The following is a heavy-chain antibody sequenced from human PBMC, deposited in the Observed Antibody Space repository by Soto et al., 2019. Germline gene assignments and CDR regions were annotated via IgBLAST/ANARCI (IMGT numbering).Heavy chain of an antibody. Sequence: PWGSLRLPCASSGFTFSSYGMHWVRQAPGKGLEWVAVISYDGSNKYYADSVKGRFTISRDNSKNTLYLQMNSLRAEDTAVHYCAAEWLADALDIWGQGTRVTVSS. J-gene: IGHJ3*02. CDR1: GFTFSSYG. CDR3: AAEWLADALDI. CDR2: ISYDGSNK. D-gene: IGHD6-19*01. V-gene: IGHV3-30*03.